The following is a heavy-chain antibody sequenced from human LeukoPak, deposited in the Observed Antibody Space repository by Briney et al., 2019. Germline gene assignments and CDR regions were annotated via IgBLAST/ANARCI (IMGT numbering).Heavy chain of an antibody. D-gene: IGHD6-13*01. CDR1: GGSISSGSYY. V-gene: IGHV4-61*02. CDR2: IYTSGST. CDR3: ARQVSRIAAAGEIDY. J-gene: IGHJ4*02. Sequence: SETLSLTCTVSGGSISSGSYYWSWIRQPAGKGLEWIGRIYTSGSTNYNPSLKSRVTISVDTSKNQFSLKLSSVTAADTAVYYCARQVSRIAAAGEIDYWGQGTLVTVSS.